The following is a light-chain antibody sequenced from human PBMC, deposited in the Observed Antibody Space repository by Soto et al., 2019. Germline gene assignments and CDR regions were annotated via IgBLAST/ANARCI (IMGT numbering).Light chain of an antibody. J-gene: IGLJ3*02. CDR1: SGHSSYA. Sequence: QLVLTQSPSASASLGASVKLTCTLSSGHSSYAIAWYQQQAEKGPRYLMKLNSDGSHTKGDGIPDRFSGSSSGAERYLTISSLQSEDEADYYCQTWGTGDWVFGGGTKLTVL. CDR2: LNSDGSH. CDR3: QTWGTGDWV. V-gene: IGLV4-69*01.